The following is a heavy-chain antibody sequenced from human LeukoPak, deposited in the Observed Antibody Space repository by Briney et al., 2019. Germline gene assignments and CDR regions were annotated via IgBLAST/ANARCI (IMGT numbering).Heavy chain of an antibody. J-gene: IGHJ4*02. D-gene: IGHD6-13*01. CDR1: GYTFTSYG. CDR2: ISPYSGGT. V-gene: IGHV1-2*02. Sequence: ASVKVSCKASGYTFTSYGFSWVRQAPGQGLEWMGWISPYSGGTNYAQKFQGRVTMTRDTSITTAYMEVHRLTSDDTAVYYCARGDSSSWHLDYWGQGSLVTVSS. CDR3: ARGDSSSWHLDY.